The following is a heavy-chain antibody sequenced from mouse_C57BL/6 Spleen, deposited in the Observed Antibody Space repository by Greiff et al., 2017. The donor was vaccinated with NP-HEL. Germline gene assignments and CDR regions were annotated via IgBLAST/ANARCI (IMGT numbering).Heavy chain of an antibody. CDR1: GFTFSSYG. CDR3: ARQRRSTMVTTEYCDY. V-gene: IGHV5-6*01. Sequence: EVMLVESGGDLVKPGGSLKLSCAASGFTFSSYGMSWVRQTPDKRLEWVATISSGGSYTYYPDSVKGRFTISRDNAKNTLYLQMSSLKSEDTAMYYCARQRRSTMVTTEYCDYWGQGTTLTVSS. CDR2: ISSGGSYT. D-gene: IGHD2-2*01. J-gene: IGHJ2*01.